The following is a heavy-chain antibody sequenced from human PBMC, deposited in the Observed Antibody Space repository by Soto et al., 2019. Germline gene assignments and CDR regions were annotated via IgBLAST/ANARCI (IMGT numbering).Heavy chain of an antibody. V-gene: IGHV3-33*01. D-gene: IGHD2-8*01. J-gene: IGHJ4*02. CDR3: ARDDKDEYGADRGGFGC. CDR1: GFSFSIFG. Sequence: QVHLVESGGGVVQPGTSLRLSCAASGFSFSIFGMHWVRQAPGKGLEWVAGIWYDGSNKYYADSVKGRFSISRDNSKNTVYLQMNSLRAEDTAVYYCARDDKDEYGADRGGFGCWGQGTLVTVSS. CDR2: IWYDGSNK.